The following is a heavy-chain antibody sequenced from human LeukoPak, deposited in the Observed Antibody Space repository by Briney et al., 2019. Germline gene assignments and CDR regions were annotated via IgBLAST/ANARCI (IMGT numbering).Heavy chain of an antibody. CDR1: GYTFTGYY. V-gene: IGHV1-2*02. D-gene: IGHD2-2*02. CDR2: ISAYNGNT. CDR3: ARYCSSTSCYTGLDY. Sequence: ASVKVSCKASGYTFTGYYMHWVRQAPGQGLEWMGWISAYNGNTNYAQKLQGRVTMTRNTSISTAYMELSSLRSEDTAVYYCARYCSSTSCYTGLDYWGQGTLVTVSS. J-gene: IGHJ4*02.